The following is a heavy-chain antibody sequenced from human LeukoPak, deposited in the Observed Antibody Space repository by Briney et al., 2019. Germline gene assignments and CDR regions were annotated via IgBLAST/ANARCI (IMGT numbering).Heavy chain of an antibody. CDR2: INWNGGST. Sequence: GGSLRLSCAASGFTFDDYGMSWVRQAPGKGLEWVSGINWNGGSTGYADSVKGRFTISRDNAKNSLYLQMNSLRADDTAVYYCARDRRLQLWSPAGFDYWGQGTLVTASS. V-gene: IGHV3-20*04. CDR1: GFTFDDYG. D-gene: IGHD5-18*01. CDR3: ARDRRLQLWSPAGFDY. J-gene: IGHJ4*02.